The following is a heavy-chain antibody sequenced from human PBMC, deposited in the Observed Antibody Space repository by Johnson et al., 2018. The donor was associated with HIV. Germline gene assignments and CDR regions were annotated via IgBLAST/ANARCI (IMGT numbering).Heavy chain of an antibody. CDR2: IGTAGDT. V-gene: IGHV3-13*01. Sequence: VQLVESGGGLVQPGGSLRLSCAASGFTFSSYDMHWVRQATGKGLEWVSAIGTAGDTYYPGSVKGRFTISSDNPKNTLYLQMDSLRPEDTAVYYCARERGYRSALWKLSEAAFDLWGQGTMVTVSS. D-gene: IGHD6-19*01. CDR3: ARERGYRSALWKLSEAAFDL. CDR1: GFTFSSYD. J-gene: IGHJ3*01.